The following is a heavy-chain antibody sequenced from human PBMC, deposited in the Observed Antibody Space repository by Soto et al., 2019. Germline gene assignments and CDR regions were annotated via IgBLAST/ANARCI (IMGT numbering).Heavy chain of an antibody. V-gene: IGHV3-23*01. J-gene: IGHJ4*02. D-gene: IGHD6-25*01. CDR2: ISSSSSST. Sequence: EVQLLESGGGLVQPGGSLRLSCAASGFTFSTYAMAWVRQAPGKGLEWVSSISSSSSSTFYADSVKGRFTISRDNSENTRSLQISSLRAEDSAVYYGAKKRLTVPLRFDYWGKGTLVTASS. CDR3: AKKRLTVPLRFDY. CDR1: GFTFSTYA.